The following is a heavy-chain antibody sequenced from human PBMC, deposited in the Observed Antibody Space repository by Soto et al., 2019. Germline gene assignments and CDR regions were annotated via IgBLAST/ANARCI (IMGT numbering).Heavy chain of an antibody. J-gene: IGHJ6*02. Sequence: EVQLVESGGGLVQPGGSLKLSCAASGFTFSGSAMHWVRQASGKGLEWVGRIGSKANNYATAYAASVKDRFTISRDDSKNTAYLQMNSLKTEDTAIYYCTRAFDCSGGGCYSGWYDYYGMDVWGQGTTVTVSS. CDR2: IGSKANNYAT. CDR3: TRAFDCSGGGCYSGWYDYYGMDV. V-gene: IGHV3-73*01. CDR1: GFTFSGSA. D-gene: IGHD2-15*01.